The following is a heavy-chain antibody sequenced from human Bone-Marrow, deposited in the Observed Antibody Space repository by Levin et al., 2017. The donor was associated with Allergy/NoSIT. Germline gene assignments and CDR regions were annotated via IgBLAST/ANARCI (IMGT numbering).Heavy chain of an antibody. Sequence: GESLKISCTVSGFTFSSSWMSWVRQAPGKGLESVANINQNGGEIYYVDSVKGRFTISRDNAKSSLYLQMNSLRAEDTSIYYCARFRSLGDWGQGTLVTVSS. CDR3: ARFRSLGD. CDR1: GFTFSSSW. V-gene: IGHV3-7*01. J-gene: IGHJ4*02. D-gene: IGHD3-16*01. CDR2: INQNGGEI.